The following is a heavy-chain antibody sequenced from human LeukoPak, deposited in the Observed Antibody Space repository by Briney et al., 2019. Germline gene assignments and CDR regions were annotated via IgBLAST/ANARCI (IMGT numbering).Heavy chain of an antibody. CDR1: GGSTSSGGYY. J-gene: IGHJ3*02. CDR2: IYHSGST. CDR3: ARGRPSFGVVIMPHAFDI. D-gene: IGHD3-3*01. V-gene: IGHV4-30-2*01. Sequence: SETLSLTCTVSGGSTSSGGYYWSWIRQPPGKGLEWIGYIYHSGSTYYNPSLESRVTISVDRSKNQFSLKLSSVTAADTAVYYCARGRPSFGVVIMPHAFDIWGQGTMVTVSS.